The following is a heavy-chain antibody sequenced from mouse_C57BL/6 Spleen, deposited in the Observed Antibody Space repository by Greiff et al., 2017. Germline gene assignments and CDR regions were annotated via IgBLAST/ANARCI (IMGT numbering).Heavy chain of an antibody. CDR3: ARPYGNYGGDYAMDY. CDR2: IYPYNGVS. J-gene: IGHJ4*01. D-gene: IGHD2-10*02. Sequence: VQLQQSGPELVKPGASVKISCKASGYSFTGYYMHWVKQSHGNILDWIGYIYPYNGVSSYNQKFKGKATLTVDKSSSTAYMELRSLTSEDSAVYYCARPYGNYGGDYAMDYWGQGTSVTVSS. V-gene: IGHV1-31*01. CDR1: GYSFTGYY.